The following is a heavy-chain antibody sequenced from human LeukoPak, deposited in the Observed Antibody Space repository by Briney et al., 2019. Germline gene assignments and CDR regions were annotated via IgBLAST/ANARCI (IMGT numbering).Heavy chain of an antibody. CDR1: GESFSGYY. D-gene: IGHD3-22*01. Sequence: SETLSLTCAVNGESFSGYYWSWIRQPPGKGLEWIGEIHHNGSPEINQSGNRNYNPSLKSRVTISVDTSKNQFSLRLTSVTAADTAVYYCARDNYDTSFDYWSQGILVTVSS. CDR3: ARDNYDTSFDY. V-gene: IGHV4-34*01. CDR2: IHHNGSPEINQSGNR. J-gene: IGHJ4*02.